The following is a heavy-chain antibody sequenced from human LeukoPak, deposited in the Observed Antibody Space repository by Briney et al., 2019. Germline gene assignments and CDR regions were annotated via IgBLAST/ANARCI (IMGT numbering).Heavy chain of an antibody. CDR1: GFTFSNYW. CDR3: ARDKVGAAGTDSVFWY. CDR2: IKQDGSEK. D-gene: IGHD6-13*01. Sequence: GGSLRLSCAASGFTFSNYWMSWVRQAPGKRLEWVANIKQDGSEKYYVDSVKGRFTISRDNAKNSLFLQMNSLRAEDTAVYYCARDKVGAAGTDSVFWYWGQGTLVTVSS. J-gene: IGHJ4*02. V-gene: IGHV3-7*01.